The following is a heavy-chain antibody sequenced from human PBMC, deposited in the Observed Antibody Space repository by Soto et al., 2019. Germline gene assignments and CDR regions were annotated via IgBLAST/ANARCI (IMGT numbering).Heavy chain of an antibody. J-gene: IGHJ2*01. V-gene: IGHV4-34*01. CDR2: INDRGSI. CDR3: ARESHDILTGPPWVWYFDL. D-gene: IGHD3-9*01. Sequence: QVQLQQWGAGPLRPLETLSLTCGVSGGSFSGYYWAWIRQSPGKGLEWIGEINDRGSINYNPTLKSRVSISVDTSKNHYSLNLGSVTAAYTAVYYCARESHDILTGPPWVWYFDLWGRGTLVTVSS. CDR1: GGSFSGYY.